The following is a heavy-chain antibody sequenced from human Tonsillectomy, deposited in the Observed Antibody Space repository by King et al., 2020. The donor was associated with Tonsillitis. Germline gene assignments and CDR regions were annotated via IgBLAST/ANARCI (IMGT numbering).Heavy chain of an antibody. Sequence: VQLVESGGGLVKPGGSLRLSCAASGFTFSNAWMSWVRQAPGKGLEWVGRIKSKTDGGTTDYAAPVKGRFTISRDDSKNTLYLQMNSLKTEDTAVYYCTTDLGNILTGFYYFDYWGQGTLVTVSS. CDR1: GFTFSNAW. J-gene: IGHJ4*02. CDR3: TTDLGNILTGFYYFDY. V-gene: IGHV3-15*01. CDR2: IKSKTDGGTT. D-gene: IGHD3-9*01.